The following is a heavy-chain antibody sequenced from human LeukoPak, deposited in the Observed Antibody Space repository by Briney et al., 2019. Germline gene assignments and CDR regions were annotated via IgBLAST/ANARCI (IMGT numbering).Heavy chain of an antibody. CDR2: IIPIFGTA. CDR1: GGTFSSYA. V-gene: IGHV1-69*13. Sequence: SVKVSCKASGGTFSSYAISWVRQAPGQGLEWMGGIIPIFGTANYAQKFQGRVTITADESTSTAYMELSSLRSEDTAVYYCARREYCSGGSCYRGRFDPWGQGTLVTVSS. D-gene: IGHD2-15*01. CDR3: ARREYCSGGSCYRGRFDP. J-gene: IGHJ5*02.